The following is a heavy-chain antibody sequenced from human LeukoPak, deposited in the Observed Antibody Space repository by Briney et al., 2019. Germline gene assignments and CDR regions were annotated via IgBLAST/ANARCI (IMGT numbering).Heavy chain of an antibody. CDR3: ARGPRTTRTTFYYYYYMDV. CDR1: GYSISSGYY. D-gene: IGHD1-1*01. Sequence: SETLSLTCTVSGYSISSGYYWGWIRQPPGKGLEWIGSIYHSGSTDYNPSLKSRVTISVDASKNQFSLKLNSVTAADTAVYYCARGPRTTRTTFYYYYYMDVWGKGTTVTVSS. V-gene: IGHV4-38-2*02. J-gene: IGHJ6*03. CDR2: IYHSGST.